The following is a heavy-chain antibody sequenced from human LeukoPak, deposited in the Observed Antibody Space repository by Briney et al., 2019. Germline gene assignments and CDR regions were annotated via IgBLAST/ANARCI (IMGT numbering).Heavy chain of an antibody. J-gene: IGHJ4*02. D-gene: IGHD6-13*01. CDR2: INPNSGGT. Sequence: GASVKVSCEASGYTFTAYYLHWVRQAPGQGLEWMGWINPNSGGTDYAQKFQGRVTMTRDTSISTVYMELSRLTSDDTAVYYCARIEQQLVYFDYWGQGTLVTVSS. V-gene: IGHV1-2*02. CDR1: GYTFTAYY. CDR3: ARIEQQLVYFDY.